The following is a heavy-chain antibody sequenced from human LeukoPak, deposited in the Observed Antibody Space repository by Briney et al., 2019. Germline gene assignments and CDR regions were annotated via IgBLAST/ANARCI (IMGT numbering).Heavy chain of an antibody. CDR3: ARGRLWFGESGYGMDV. D-gene: IGHD3-10*01. V-gene: IGHV1-8*01. Sequence: GASVKVSCKASGYTFTSYDINWVRQATGQGLEWMGWMNPHSANTGYAQKFQGRVTMTRNTSISTAYMELSSLRSEDTAVYYSARGRLWFGESGYGMDVWGHGTTVTVSS. J-gene: IGHJ6*02. CDR1: GYTFTSYD. CDR2: MNPHSANT.